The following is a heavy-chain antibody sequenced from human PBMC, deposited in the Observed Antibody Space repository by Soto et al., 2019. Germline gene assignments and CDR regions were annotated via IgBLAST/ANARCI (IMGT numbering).Heavy chain of an antibody. CDR2: ISYGGST. Sequence: SETLSLTCTVSGDSISSGDYYWSWIRQPPGKGLEWIGYISYGGSTYYNPSLKSRVIISVDTSKNQLSLNLTSVTAADTAVYYCAGAPMVLSRSYLDSWGQGTPVTVSS. V-gene: IGHV4-30-4*02. J-gene: IGHJ4*02. D-gene: IGHD2-8*01. CDR1: GDSISSGDYY. CDR3: AGAPMVLSRSYLDS.